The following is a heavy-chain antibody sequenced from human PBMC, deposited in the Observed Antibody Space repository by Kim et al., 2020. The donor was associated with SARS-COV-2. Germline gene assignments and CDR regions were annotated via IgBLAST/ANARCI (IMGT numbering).Heavy chain of an antibody. CDR3: GRGRSFGGHAFGF. Sequence: GGSLRLSCAASGFTFSDYYMSWVRQAPGKGLEWVSSISSGGSTYYSAAFKKGLTTSTSNNHKTPQHLINNRLTADNTAVYYSGRGRSFGGHAFGFWGRGT. D-gene: IGHD1-26*01. CDR1: GFTFSDYY. CDR2: ISSGGSTY. J-gene: IGHJ3*01. V-gene: IGHV3-11*01.